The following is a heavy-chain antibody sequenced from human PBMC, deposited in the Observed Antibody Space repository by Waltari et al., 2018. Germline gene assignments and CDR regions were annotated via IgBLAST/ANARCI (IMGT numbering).Heavy chain of an antibody. Sequence: QVQLQEPGPGLVKPSGTLSPTCAVSGASISSNYWWSWVRQSPGKGLEWIGQIHHSGRTHSTPSLKSRITISVDKSKNQFSLNLSSVNDADTAVYYCAADRGNGLYFDYWGQGTLVTVSS. D-gene: IGHD2-15*01. CDR2: IHHSGRT. J-gene: IGHJ4*02. V-gene: IGHV4-4*02. CDR3: AADRGNGLYFDY. CDR1: GASISSNYW.